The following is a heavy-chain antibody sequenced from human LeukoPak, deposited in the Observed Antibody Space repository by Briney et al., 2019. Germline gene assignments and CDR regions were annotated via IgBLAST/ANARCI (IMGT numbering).Heavy chain of an antibody. CDR1: GFTFGDYA. CDR2: IRSKAYGGTT. Sequence: GGSLRLSCTASGFTFGDYAMSWVRQAPGKGLEWVGFIRSKAYGGTTEYAASVKGRFTISRDDSKSIAYLQMNSLKTEDTAVYYCTREGGWIVVVNYDYWGQGTLVIVSS. J-gene: IGHJ4*02. D-gene: IGHD3-22*01. V-gene: IGHV3-49*04. CDR3: TREGGWIVVVNYDY.